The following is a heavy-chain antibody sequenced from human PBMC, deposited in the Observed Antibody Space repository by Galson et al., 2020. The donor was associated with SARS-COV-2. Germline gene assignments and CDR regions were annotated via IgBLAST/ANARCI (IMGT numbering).Heavy chain of an antibody. CDR3: ARVTPSLDY. J-gene: IGHJ4*02. Sequence: TGGSLRLSCAAYGFTLSSYAMHWVRPAPGKGLEWVAVISYDGSNKYSADSVKGRFTLSRDNSKNTLYLQMNSLRAEDTAVYYCARVTPSLDYWGQGTLVTVSS. D-gene: IGHD2-21*02. CDR1: GFTLSSYA. V-gene: IGHV3-30-3*01. CDR2: ISYDGSNK.